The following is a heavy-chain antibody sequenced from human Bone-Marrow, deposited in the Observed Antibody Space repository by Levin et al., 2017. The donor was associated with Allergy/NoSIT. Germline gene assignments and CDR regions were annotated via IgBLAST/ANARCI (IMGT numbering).Heavy chain of an antibody. CDR2: VYPSGNA. Sequence: SETLSLTCSVSGDSIRGSSKYWGWIRQPPGKGLEWIGAVYPSGNAYYYPSLESRVTISLDTSRNQFSLRLKSVTAADSAVYYCASASSLAWIDPWGQGTLVTVSS. V-gene: IGHV4-39*01. CDR1: GDSIRGSSKY. CDR3: ASASSLAWIDP. D-gene: IGHD2-2*01. J-gene: IGHJ5*02.